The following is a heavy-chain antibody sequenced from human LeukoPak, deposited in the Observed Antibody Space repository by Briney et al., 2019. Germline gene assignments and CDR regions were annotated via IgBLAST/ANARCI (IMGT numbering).Heavy chain of an antibody. D-gene: IGHD3-10*01. CDR3: AKSNGYGLVDI. V-gene: IGHV4-4*07. J-gene: IGHJ3*02. Sequence: SETLSLTCAVSGGSISGYYWSWIRQPAGKGLEWIGRIYTTGITNYNPSLKSRVTMSVDTSKNQFSLKLSSVTAADTAVYYCAKSNGYGLVDIWGQGTMVTVSS. CDR2: IYTTGIT. CDR1: GGSISGYY.